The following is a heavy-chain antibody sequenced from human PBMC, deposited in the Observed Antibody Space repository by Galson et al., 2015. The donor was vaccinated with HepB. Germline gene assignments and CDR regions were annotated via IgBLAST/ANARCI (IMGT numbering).Heavy chain of an antibody. J-gene: IGHJ5*02. CDR2: SSGSGGNT. CDR1: GFTFSSYA. Sequence: SLRLPCAAYGFTFSSYAMSCARQAPGKGLAWVSASSGSGGNTYYAEPVTGRFTISRANSKNTLYLQMNSLRAEDTAVYYCAKESQWLVGRWFDPWGQGTLVTVSS. D-gene: IGHD6-19*01. V-gene: IGHV3-23*01. CDR3: AKESQWLVGRWFDP.